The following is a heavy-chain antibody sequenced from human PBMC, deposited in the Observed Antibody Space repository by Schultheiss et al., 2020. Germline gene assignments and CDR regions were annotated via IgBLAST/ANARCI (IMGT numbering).Heavy chain of an antibody. CDR1: GGSISSYY. J-gene: IGHJ6*02. CDR3: ARQKSSGYYPHYHYYGLDV. D-gene: IGHD3-22*01. V-gene: IGHV4-59*08. Sequence: SETLSLTCTVSGGSISSYYWSWIRQPPGKGLEWIGYIYYSGSTNYNPSLKSRVTISVDTSKNQFSLKLSSVTAADTAEYYCARQKSSGYYPHYHYYGLDVWGQGTTVTVSS. CDR2: IYYSGST.